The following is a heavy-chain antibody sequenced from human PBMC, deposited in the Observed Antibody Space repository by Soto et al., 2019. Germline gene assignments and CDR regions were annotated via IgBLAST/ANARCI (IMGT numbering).Heavy chain of an antibody. V-gene: IGHV4-39*01. D-gene: IGHD3-10*01. Sequence: SETLSLTCTVSGGSISSSSYYWGWIRQPPGKGLEWIGSIYYSGSTYYNPSLESRVTISVDTSKNQFSLKLSSVTAADTAVYYCARQDSGLLSYYYYMDVWGKGTTVTVSS. CDR1: GGSISSSSYY. CDR3: ARQDSGLLSYYYYMDV. J-gene: IGHJ6*03. CDR2: IYYSGST.